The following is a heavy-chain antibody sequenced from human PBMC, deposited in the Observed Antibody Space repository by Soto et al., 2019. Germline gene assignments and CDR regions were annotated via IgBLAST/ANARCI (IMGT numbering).Heavy chain of an antibody. J-gene: IGHJ4*02. CDR2: IYYSGST. Sequence: SETLSLTCTVSGGSISSYYWSWIRQPPGKGLEWIGYIYYSGSTNYNPSLKSRVTISVDTSKNQFSLKLSSVTAADTAVYYCARGMITFGGVIGIMYYFDYWGQGTLVTVS. CDR3: ARGMITFGGVIGIMYYFDY. CDR1: GGSISSYY. D-gene: IGHD3-16*02. V-gene: IGHV4-59*01.